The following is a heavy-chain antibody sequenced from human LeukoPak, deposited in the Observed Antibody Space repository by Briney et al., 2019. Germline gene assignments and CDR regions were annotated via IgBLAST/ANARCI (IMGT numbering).Heavy chain of an antibody. CDR2: IIPILGIA. CDR3: ARGGYCSGGSCYSEYFQH. J-gene: IGHJ1*01. CDR1: GGTFSSYA. D-gene: IGHD2-15*01. Sequence: SVKVSCKASGGTFSSYAISWVRRAPGQGLEWMGRIIPILGIANYAQKFQGRVTITADKSTSTAYMELSSLRSEDTAVYYCARGGYCSGGSCYSEYFQHWGQGTLVTVSS. V-gene: IGHV1-69*04.